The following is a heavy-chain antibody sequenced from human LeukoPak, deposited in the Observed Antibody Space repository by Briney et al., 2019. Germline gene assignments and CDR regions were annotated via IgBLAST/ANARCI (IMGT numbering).Heavy chain of an antibody. V-gene: IGHV4-59*01. CDR2: IYHSGTS. Sequence: SETLSLTCTVSGGSISGYYWNWIRQSPEKGLEWIGYIYHSGTSNFNPSLKARVTMSIDTSKNQFSLKLSSVTAADTAVYYSAKSRSLGLPSFDSWGQGTLATVSS. D-gene: IGHD4-11*01. CDR1: GGSISGYY. CDR3: AKSRSLGLPSFDS. J-gene: IGHJ4*02.